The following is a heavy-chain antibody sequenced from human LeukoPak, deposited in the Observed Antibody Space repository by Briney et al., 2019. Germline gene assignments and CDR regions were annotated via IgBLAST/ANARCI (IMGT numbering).Heavy chain of an antibody. CDR2: IYYSGST. V-gene: IGHV4-39*07. J-gene: IGHJ5*02. D-gene: IGHD6-13*01. CDR3: AREAAAGTINWFDP. Sequence: PSETLSLTCTVSGGSISSSSYYWGWIRQPPGKGLEWIGSIYYSGSTYYNPSLKSRVTISVDTSKNQFSLKLSSVTAADTAVYYCAREAAAGTINWFDPWGQGTLVAVSS. CDR1: GGSISSSSYY.